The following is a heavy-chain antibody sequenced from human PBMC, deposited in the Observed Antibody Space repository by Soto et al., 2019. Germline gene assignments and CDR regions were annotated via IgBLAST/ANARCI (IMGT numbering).Heavy chain of an antibody. CDR2: INPNSGGT. Sequence: QVQLVQSGAEVKKPGASVKVSCKASGYTFTGYYMHWVRQAPGQGLEWMGWINPNSGGTNYAQKFQGRVTMTRDTSISTAYMELSRLRSDDTAVYYCARSARLQQLVLIGWFDPWGQGTLVTVSS. D-gene: IGHD6-13*01. V-gene: IGHV1-2*02. J-gene: IGHJ5*02. CDR1: GYTFTGYY. CDR3: ARSARLQQLVLIGWFDP.